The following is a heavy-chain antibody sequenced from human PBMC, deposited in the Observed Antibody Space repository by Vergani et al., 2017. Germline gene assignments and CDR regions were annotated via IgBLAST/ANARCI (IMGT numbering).Heavy chain of an antibody. J-gene: IGHJ4*02. Sequence: QVQLVESGGGVVQPGGSLRLSCAASGFTFSSYGMHWVRQAPGKGLEWVAFIRYDGSNKYYADSVKGRFTISRDNSKTTLYLQMNSLRAEDTAVYYCAKETYYYDSSGPGYFDYWGQGTLVTVSS. CDR3: AKETYYYDSSGPGYFDY. D-gene: IGHD3-22*01. V-gene: IGHV3-30*02. CDR1: GFTFSSYG. CDR2: IRYDGSNK.